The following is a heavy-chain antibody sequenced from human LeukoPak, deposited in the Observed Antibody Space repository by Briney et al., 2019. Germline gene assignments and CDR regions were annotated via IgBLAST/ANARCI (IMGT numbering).Heavy chain of an antibody. D-gene: IGHD1-26*01. Sequence: GGSLRLSCAASGFTFSSYGMHWVRQAPGKGLEWVAVISYDGSNKYYADSVKGRFTISRDNSKNTLYLQMNSLRAEDTAVYYCAMGSDYVFDPWGQGTLVTVSS. CDR2: ISYDGSNK. J-gene: IGHJ5*02. CDR3: AMGSDYVFDP. V-gene: IGHV3-30*03. CDR1: GFTFSSYG.